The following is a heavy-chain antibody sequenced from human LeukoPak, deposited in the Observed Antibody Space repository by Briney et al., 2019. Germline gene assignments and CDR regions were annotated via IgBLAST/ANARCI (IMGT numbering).Heavy chain of an antibody. Sequence: SETLSLTCTVSGGSISSYYWSWIRQPAGKGLEWIGRIYTSGSTNYNPSLKSLVTISVDTSKNQFSLKLSSVTAADTAVYYCARGTYYDFWSGYSRWGQGTLVTVSS. CDR1: GGSISSYY. J-gene: IGHJ4*02. D-gene: IGHD3-3*01. CDR3: ARGTYYDFWSGYSR. CDR2: IYTSGST. V-gene: IGHV4-4*07.